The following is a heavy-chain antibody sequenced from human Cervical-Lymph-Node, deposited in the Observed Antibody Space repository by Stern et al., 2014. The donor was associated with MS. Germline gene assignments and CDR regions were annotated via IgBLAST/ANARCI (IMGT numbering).Heavy chain of an antibody. CDR3: ARGSRGMDV. CDR1: GFTFSSYP. Sequence: VQLVESGGGVVQPGSSLRVSCAASGFTFSSYPMYWVRQAPGKGLEWVEVITYDGIKTYYGDSVKGRFTLSRGNSKNPVSLQMNSLTTEDTAVYYCARGSRGMDVWGQGTTVTGSS. V-gene: IGHV3-30-3*01. CDR2: ITYDGIKT. J-gene: IGHJ6*02.